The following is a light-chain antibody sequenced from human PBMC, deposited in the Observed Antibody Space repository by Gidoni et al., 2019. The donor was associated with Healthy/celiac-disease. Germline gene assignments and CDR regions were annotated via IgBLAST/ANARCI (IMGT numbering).Light chain of an antibody. Sequence: QSVLTQPPSVSGAPGQRVTISCTGSSSNIGAGYDFHWYHQLPGTAPKLLIYGNSHRPSGVPDRFSGSKSGTSASLAITGLQAEDEADYYCQSYDSSLSGNVVFGGGTKLTVL. CDR2: GNS. CDR1: SSNIGAGYD. J-gene: IGLJ2*01. V-gene: IGLV1-40*01. CDR3: QSYDSSLSGNVV.